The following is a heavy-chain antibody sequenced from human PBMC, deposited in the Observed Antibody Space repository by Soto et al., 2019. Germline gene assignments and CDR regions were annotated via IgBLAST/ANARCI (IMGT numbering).Heavy chain of an antibody. D-gene: IGHD4-17*01. CDR3: ARSSTVTKVFDY. V-gene: IGHV3-30-3*01. Sequence: QVQLVESGGGVVQPGRSLRLSCAASEFTFSSYAMHWVRQAPGKGLEWVAVISYDGSNKYYADSVKGRFTISRDNSKDTLYLQMNSLRADDTAVFYCARSSTVTKVFDYWGQGTLVTVSS. J-gene: IGHJ4*02. CDR2: ISYDGSNK. CDR1: EFTFSSYA.